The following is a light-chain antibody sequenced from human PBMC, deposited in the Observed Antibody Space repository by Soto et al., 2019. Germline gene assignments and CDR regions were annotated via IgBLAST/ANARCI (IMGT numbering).Light chain of an antibody. CDR1: QSVSSY. Sequence: EIVLTQSPATLSLSPGERATLSCRASQSVSSYLAWYQQKPGQAPRLLIYDASNRATGIPARFSGSGSGTDFTLTISSLEPEVFAVYYCQQRSNWPRAYTFGQGTKLEIK. CDR2: DAS. CDR3: QQRSNWPRAYT. V-gene: IGKV3-11*01. J-gene: IGKJ2*01.